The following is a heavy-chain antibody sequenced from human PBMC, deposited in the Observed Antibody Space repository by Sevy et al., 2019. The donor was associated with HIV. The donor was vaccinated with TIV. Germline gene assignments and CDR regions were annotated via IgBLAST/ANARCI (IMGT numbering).Heavy chain of an antibody. J-gene: IGHJ4*02. D-gene: IGHD2-21*02. CDR1: GGSISGYY. V-gene: IGHV4-59*08. Sequence: SETLSLTCAVSGGSISGYYWSWIRQPPGKGLEFFGWIHYRGNTNYNPSLSSRISMSVDMSRNQFSLKLYSLTAADTAVYYCARHGSQRDHPLDLWGQGTLVTVSS. CDR3: ARHGSQRDHPLDL. CDR2: IHYRGNT.